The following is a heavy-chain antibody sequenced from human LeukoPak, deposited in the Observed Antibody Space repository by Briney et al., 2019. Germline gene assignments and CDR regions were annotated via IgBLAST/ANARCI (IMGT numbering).Heavy chain of an antibody. D-gene: IGHD3-10*01. CDR1: GFTFSIYR. CDR3: ARSDYYGSGYFDY. CDR2: IKHDGSAE. V-gene: IGHV3-7*01. Sequence: GGSLRLSCAASGFTFSIYRMSWVRQAPGKGLEWVATIKHDGSAEYYVDSVKGRFTISRDNSKNTLYLQMNSLRAEDTAVYYCARSDYYGSGYFDYWGQGTLVTVSS. J-gene: IGHJ4*02.